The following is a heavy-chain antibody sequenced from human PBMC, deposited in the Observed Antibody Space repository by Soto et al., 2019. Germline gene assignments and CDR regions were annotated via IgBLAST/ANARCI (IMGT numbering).Heavy chain of an antibody. Sequence: GGSLRLSCAASGFTVSSNYMSWVRQAPGKGLEWVSVIYSGGSTYYADSVKGRFTISRDNSKNTLYLQMNSLRAEDTAVYYCARDWPRDGYNYGAFDIWGQGTMVTVSS. CDR3: ARDWPRDGYNYGAFDI. J-gene: IGHJ3*02. CDR2: IYSGGST. D-gene: IGHD5-12*01. V-gene: IGHV3-53*01. CDR1: GFTVSSNY.